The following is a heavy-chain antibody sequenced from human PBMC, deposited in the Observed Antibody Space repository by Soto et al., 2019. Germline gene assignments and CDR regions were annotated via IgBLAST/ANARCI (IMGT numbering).Heavy chain of an antibody. J-gene: IGHJ6*02. D-gene: IGHD4-17*01. V-gene: IGHV1-58*01. CDR3: AATTVVISKNYYGMDV. Sequence: QMQLVQSGPEVKTPGTSVKVSCKASGFTFTSSAVQWVRQARGQRLEWIGWIVVGSGNTNYAQKFQERVTITRDISTSTAYMELSSLRSEDTAVYYCAATTVVISKNYYGMDVWGQGTTVTVSS. CDR2: IVVGSGNT. CDR1: GFTFTSSA.